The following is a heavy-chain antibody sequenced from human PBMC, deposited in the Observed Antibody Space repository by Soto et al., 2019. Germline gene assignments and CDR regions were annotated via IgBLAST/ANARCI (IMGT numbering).Heavy chain of an antibody. CDR1: GGAISSSNW. CDR3: ALRKQIAVAGTVAFDI. V-gene: IGHV4-4*02. Sequence: SETLSLTGAVSGGAISSSNWGSWVRQPPGKGLEWIGEIYHSVSTNYNPSLKSRVTISVDKSKTQFSLKLSSVTAADTAVYYCALRKQIAVAGTVAFDIWGQGTMVTVSS. D-gene: IGHD6-19*01. J-gene: IGHJ3*02. CDR2: IYHSVST.